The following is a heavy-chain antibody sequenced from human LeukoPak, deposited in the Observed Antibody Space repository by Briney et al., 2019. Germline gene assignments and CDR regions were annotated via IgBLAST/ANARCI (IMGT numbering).Heavy chain of an antibody. Sequence: PSETLSLTXTVSGGSISSGDYYWSGIRQPPGKGLEWIGYIYYSGSTYYNPSLKSRVTISVDTSKNQFSLKLSSVTAADTAVYYCARDEAPDSSSSGKYFQHWGQGTLVTVSS. CDR2: IYYSGST. CDR3: ARDEAPDSSSSGKYFQH. J-gene: IGHJ1*01. V-gene: IGHV4-30-4*08. D-gene: IGHD6-6*01. CDR1: GGSISSGDYY.